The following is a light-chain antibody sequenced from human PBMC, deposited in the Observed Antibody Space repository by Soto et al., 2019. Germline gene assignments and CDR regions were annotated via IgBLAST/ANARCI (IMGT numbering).Light chain of an antibody. CDR3: ASWDGSLSGHV. CDR1: SSNIGAGYD. Sequence: QSVLTQPPSVSGAPGQRVTISCTGSSSNIGAGYDVHWYQQLPGTAPKLLIYGNSNRPSGVPDRFSGSKSGTSASLAITGLQAEDEADYYCASWDGSLSGHVFGTGTKVTVL. V-gene: IGLV1-40*01. J-gene: IGLJ1*01. CDR2: GNS.